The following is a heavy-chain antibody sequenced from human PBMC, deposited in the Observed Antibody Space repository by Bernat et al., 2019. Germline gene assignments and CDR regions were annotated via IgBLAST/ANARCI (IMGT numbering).Heavy chain of an antibody. V-gene: IGHV3-30*18. J-gene: IGHJ4*02. CDR1: GFTFSSYG. D-gene: IGHD6-13*01. CDR2: ISYDGSNT. Sequence: QVQLVESGGGVVQPGRSLRLSCAASGFTFSSYGMHWVRQAPGKGLEWVAVISYDGSNTYYADSVKGRFTSSRDNSKNTLYLQMNSLRAEDTAVYYCAKDLAGTFDYWGQGTLVTVSS. CDR3: AKDLAGTFDY.